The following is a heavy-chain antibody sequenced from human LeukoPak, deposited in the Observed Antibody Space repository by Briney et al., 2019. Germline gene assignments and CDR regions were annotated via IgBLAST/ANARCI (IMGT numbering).Heavy chain of an antibody. CDR1: GFTFSSHW. J-gene: IGHJ4*02. D-gene: IGHD2-2*01. V-gene: IGHV3-74*01. CDR2: INPDGSLT. Sequence: GGSLRLSCAASGFTFSSHWMNWVRQAPGKGLFWVSRINPDGSLTNYADSVKGRFTIFRDNAKNTVYLQMNSLRAEDTAVYYCATYCSSTSCYRSYFDYWGQGTLVTVSS. CDR3: ATYCSSTSCYRSYFDY.